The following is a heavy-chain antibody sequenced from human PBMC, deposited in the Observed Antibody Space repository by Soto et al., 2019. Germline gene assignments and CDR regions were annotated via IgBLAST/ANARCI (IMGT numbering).Heavy chain of an antibody. V-gene: IGHV3-23*01. CDR3: AKVDGAEIDCISTSCYVGWLAP. D-gene: IGHD2-2*01. CDR2: IPISGVST. Sequence: GGSLRLSCAASGFTFSNYTMSWVRQAPGKGLEWVASIPISGVSTYDAASVRGRFTISRDNSKNTLYLQMNSLRAEDTAIYYCAKVDGAEIDCISTSCYVGWLAPWGRGTLVTASS. CDR1: GFTFSNYT. J-gene: IGHJ5*02.